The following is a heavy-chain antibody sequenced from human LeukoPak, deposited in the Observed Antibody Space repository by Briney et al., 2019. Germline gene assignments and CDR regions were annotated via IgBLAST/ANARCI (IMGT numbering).Heavy chain of an antibody. V-gene: IGHV4-39*01. D-gene: IGHD3-22*01. Sequence: SETLSLTCSVSGDSFSRSDSYWDWIRQPPGKGLEWIGTIYYSGRTYYSPSLKSRVTMSVDPSNNQFSLNLRSVTAADTALYYCARRRYYDGSGLEWGQGTLLSVSS. CDR1: GDSFSRSDSY. J-gene: IGHJ1*01. CDR2: IYYSGRT. CDR3: ARRRYYDGSGLE.